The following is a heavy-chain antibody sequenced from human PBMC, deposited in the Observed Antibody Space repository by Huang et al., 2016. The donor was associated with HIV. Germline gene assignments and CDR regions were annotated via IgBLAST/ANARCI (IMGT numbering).Heavy chain of an antibody. V-gene: IGHV1-69*13. CDR3: ARARGYYDSSVSYYFDY. CDR2: ISPSFGTA. Sequence: QVQLVQSGAEVKEPGSSVKVSCKDSGGTFSSYAISWVRQAPGQGLEWMGGISPSFGTANYAQKFQGRVTITADESTSTAYMELSSLRSEDTAVYYCARARGYYDSSVSYYFDYWGQGTLVTVSS. CDR1: GGTFSSYA. J-gene: IGHJ4*02. D-gene: IGHD3-22*01.